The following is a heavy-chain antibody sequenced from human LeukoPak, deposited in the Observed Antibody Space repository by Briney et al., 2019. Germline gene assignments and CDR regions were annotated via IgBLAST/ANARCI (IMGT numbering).Heavy chain of an antibody. J-gene: IGHJ3*02. D-gene: IGHD2-21*02. CDR2: IRNNGSNK. V-gene: IGHV3-30*02. CDR3: ARYCGGDCYSDAAFDI. CDR1: GFIFSSYG. Sequence: GGSLRLSCAASGFIFSSYGMHWVRQAPGKGLEWVASIRNNGSNKYYGDSVRGRFTISRDNSKNTLYLQMNSLRAEDTAVYYCARYCGGDCYSDAAFDIWGQGTMVTVSS.